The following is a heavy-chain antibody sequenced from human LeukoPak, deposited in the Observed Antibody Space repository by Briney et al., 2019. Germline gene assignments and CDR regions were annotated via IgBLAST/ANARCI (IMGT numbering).Heavy chain of an antibody. CDR1: GGSFSGYY. CDR2: IYSSGST. Sequence: PSETLSLTCAVYGGSFSGYYWSWIRQPPGKGLECIGYIYSSGSTYYNPSLKSRVTISVDKSKNQFSLKLSSVTAADTAVYYCARRIHWNFDYWGQGTLVTVSS. J-gene: IGHJ4*02. D-gene: IGHD1-1*01. V-gene: IGHV4-59*12. CDR3: ARRIHWNFDY.